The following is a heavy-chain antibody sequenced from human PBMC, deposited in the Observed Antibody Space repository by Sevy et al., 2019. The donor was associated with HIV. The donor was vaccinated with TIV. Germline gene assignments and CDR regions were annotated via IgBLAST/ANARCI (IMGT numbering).Heavy chain of an antibody. V-gene: IGHV3-66*01. Sequence: GGSLRLSCAASGFTVSDNYMAWVRLAPGKGVEWVSLIDSDGSAYYADSVKGRFTISRDNVKNTLYLQINALRAEDTGLYFCARDRYYDASGYYYYYYGMDVWGQGTTVTVSS. CDR3: ARDRYYDASGYYYYYYGMDV. D-gene: IGHD3-22*01. J-gene: IGHJ6*02. CDR1: GFTVSDNY. CDR2: IDSDGSA.